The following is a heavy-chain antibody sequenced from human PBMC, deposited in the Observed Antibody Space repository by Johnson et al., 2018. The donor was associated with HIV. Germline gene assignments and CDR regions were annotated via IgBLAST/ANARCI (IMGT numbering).Heavy chain of an antibody. Sequence: QVQLVESGGGLVQPGGSLRLSCVASGFTLGSFGMHWVRQAPGKGLEWVAVISYDGTNEYYAESVKARFTISRDNSKNTLYLVMNRLRPEDTAVYYCARVQIAARWSDALHCWGQGTKVTVSS. CDR1: GFTLGSFG. CDR2: ISYDGTNE. J-gene: IGHJ3*01. D-gene: IGHD6-6*01. V-gene: IGHV3-30*03. CDR3: ARVQIAARWSDALHC.